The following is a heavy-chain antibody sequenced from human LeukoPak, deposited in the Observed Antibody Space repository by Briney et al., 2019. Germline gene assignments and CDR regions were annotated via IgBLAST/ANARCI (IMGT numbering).Heavy chain of an antibody. D-gene: IGHD3-16*01. CDR2: FHYSGSN. CDR3: ARQVTFGYAYAYYFDY. Sequence: PSETLSLTCTVSGGSISSTYYYWGWIRQPPGKGLEWIGNFHYSGSNSYNPSLKSRVTISVDTSKNQFSLRLSSVTAADTAVYYCARQVTFGYAYAYYFDYWGQRTLVTVSS. CDR1: GGSISSTYYY. J-gene: IGHJ4*02. V-gene: IGHV4-39*01.